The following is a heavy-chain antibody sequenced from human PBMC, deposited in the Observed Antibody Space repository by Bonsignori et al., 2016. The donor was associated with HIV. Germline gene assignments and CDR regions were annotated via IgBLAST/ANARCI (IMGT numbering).Heavy chain of an antibody. Sequence: VRQMPGKGLEWVSYISSSSSTMYYADSVKGRFTISRDNAKNSLYLQMNSLRAEDTAVYYCARRRPMGSFDSWGQGTLVTVSS. CDR3: ARRRPMGSFDS. V-gene: IGHV3-48*03. D-gene: IGHD3-16*01. CDR2: ISSSSSTM. J-gene: IGHJ4*02.